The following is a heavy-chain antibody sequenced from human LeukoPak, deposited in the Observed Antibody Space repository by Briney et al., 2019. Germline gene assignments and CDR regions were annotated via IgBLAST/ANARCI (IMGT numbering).Heavy chain of an antibody. D-gene: IGHD6-19*01. CDR3: ARVAAVAVFDY. Sequence: GASVKVSCKASGGTSSSYAISWVRQAPGQGLEWMGGIIPIFGTANYAQKFQGRVTITADKSTSTAYMELSSLRSEDTAVYYCARVAAVAVFDYWGQGTLVTVSS. CDR2: IIPIFGTA. CDR1: GGTSSSYA. J-gene: IGHJ4*02. V-gene: IGHV1-69*06.